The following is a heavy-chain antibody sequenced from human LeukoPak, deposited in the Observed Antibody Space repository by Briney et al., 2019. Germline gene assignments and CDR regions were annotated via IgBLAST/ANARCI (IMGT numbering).Heavy chain of an antibody. Sequence: SETLSLTCTVSGGSISSYYWSWIRQPPGKGLEWIGYIYYSGSTNYNPSLKSRVTISVDTSKNQFSLKLSSVTAADTAVYYCARHRRVAVAYYYYYGMDVWVQGTTVTVSS. D-gene: IGHD6-19*01. V-gene: IGHV4-59*08. CDR3: ARHRRVAVAYYYYYGMDV. J-gene: IGHJ6*02. CDR1: GGSISSYY. CDR2: IYYSGST.